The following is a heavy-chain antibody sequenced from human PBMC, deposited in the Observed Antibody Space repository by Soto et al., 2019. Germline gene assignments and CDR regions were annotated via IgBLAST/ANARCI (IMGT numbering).Heavy chain of an antibody. CDR1: GGSISSGGYS. Sequence: QLQLQESGSGLVKPSQTLSLTCAVSGGSISSGGYSWIWIRQPPGKGLEWIGYIYHSGSTYYNPSVKSRVTISVDRSKNQFSLKLSSVTAADTAVYYCAGGIAARPLGYWGQGTLVTVSS. D-gene: IGHD6-6*01. V-gene: IGHV4-30-2*01. CDR3: AGGIAARPLGY. CDR2: IYHSGST. J-gene: IGHJ4*02.